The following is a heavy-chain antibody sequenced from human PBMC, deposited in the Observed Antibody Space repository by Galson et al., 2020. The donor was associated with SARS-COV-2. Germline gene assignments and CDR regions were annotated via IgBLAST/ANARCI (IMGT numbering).Heavy chain of an antibody. Sequence: GGSLRLSCAASGFTFSSYGMHWVRQAPGKGLEWVAVISYDGSNKYYADSVKGRFTISRDNSKNTLYLQMNSLRAEDTAVYYCAKPYSGSYYGSFFDYWGQGTLVTVSS. CDR1: GFTFSSYG. D-gene: IGHD1-26*01. V-gene: IGHV3-30*18. J-gene: IGHJ4*02. CDR3: AKPYSGSYYGSFFDY. CDR2: ISYDGSNK.